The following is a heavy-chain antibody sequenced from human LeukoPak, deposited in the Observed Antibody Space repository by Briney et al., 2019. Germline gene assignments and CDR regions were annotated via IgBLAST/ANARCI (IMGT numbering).Heavy chain of an antibody. J-gene: IGHJ4*02. CDR1: GFTFSDYY. D-gene: IGHD2-2*01. Sequence: GGSLRLSCAASGFTFSDYYMSWIRQAPGKGLEWVSYISSSGSTIYYADSVKGRFTISRDNAKNSLYLQMNSLRAEDTAVYYCARDAGSDVVVPAARYWGQGTLVTVSS. CDR2: ISSSGSTI. CDR3: ARDAGSDVVVPAARY. V-gene: IGHV3-11*04.